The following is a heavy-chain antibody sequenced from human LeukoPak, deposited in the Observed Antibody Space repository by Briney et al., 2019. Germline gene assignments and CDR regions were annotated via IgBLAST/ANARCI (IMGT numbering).Heavy chain of an antibody. Sequence: ASVKVSCKASGYTFTSHDINWVRQATGQGLEWMGWMSPNSGDTGYAQKFQGRVTMTSDSSISTAYMELSSLRSEDTAIYYCVRTPPDWGFDYWGQGTLVTVSS. CDR2: MSPNSGDT. D-gene: IGHD7-27*01. CDR1: GYTFTSHD. V-gene: IGHV1-8*01. J-gene: IGHJ4*02. CDR3: VRTPPDWGFDY.